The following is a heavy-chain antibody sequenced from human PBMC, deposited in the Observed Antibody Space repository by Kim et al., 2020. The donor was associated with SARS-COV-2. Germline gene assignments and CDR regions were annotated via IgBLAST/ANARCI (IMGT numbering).Heavy chain of an antibody. CDR2: IIPIFGTA. CDR3: AGVGGNSGWYFDY. D-gene: IGHD2-21*02. J-gene: IGHJ4*02. CDR1: GGTFSSYA. Sequence: SVKVSCKASGGTFSSYAISWVRQAPGQGLEWMGGIIPIFGTANYAQKFQGRVTITADESTSTAYMELSSLRSEDTAVYYCAGVGGNSGWYFDYWGQGTLVTVSS. V-gene: IGHV1-69*13.